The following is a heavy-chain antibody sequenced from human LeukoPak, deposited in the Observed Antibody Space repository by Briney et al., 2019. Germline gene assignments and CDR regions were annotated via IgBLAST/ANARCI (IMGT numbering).Heavy chain of an antibody. CDR3: AREVEYYDFWSGRTRAWFDL. Sequence: PSETLSLTCTVPGGSISSYYWSWIRQPAGKGLEWIGRIYTSGSTNYNPSLKSRVTMSVDTSKNQFSLKLSSVTAADTAVYYCAREVEYYDFWSGRTRAWFDLWGQGTLVTVSS. CDR1: GGSISSYY. CDR2: IYTSGST. D-gene: IGHD3-3*01. J-gene: IGHJ5*02. V-gene: IGHV4-4*07.